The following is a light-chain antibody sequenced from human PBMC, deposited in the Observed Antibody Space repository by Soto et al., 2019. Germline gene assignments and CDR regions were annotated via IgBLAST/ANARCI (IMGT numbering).Light chain of an antibody. V-gene: IGKV1-8*01. J-gene: IGKJ2*01. Sequence: AIRMTQSPSSFSASTGDRVTITCRASQGISSYLAWYQQKPGKAPKLLIYAASTLQSGVPSRFSGSGSGTDFTLTISCLQSEDFATYYCQQYSSYPSFGQ. CDR3: QQYSSYPS. CDR2: AAS. CDR1: QGISSY.